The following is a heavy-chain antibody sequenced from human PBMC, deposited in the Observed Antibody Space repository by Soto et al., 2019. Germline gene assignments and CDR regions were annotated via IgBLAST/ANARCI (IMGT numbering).Heavy chain of an antibody. CDR1: GGSISSGGYY. D-gene: IGHD6-25*01. V-gene: IGHV4-31*03. CDR2: IYYSGST. Sequence: LSLTCTVSGGSISSGGYYWSWIRQHPGKGLEWIGYIYYSGSTYYNPSLKSRVTISVDTSKNQFSLKLSSVTAADTAVYYCARVDLRHYYYYGMDVWGQGTTVTVSS. CDR3: ARVDLRHYYYYGMDV. J-gene: IGHJ6*02.